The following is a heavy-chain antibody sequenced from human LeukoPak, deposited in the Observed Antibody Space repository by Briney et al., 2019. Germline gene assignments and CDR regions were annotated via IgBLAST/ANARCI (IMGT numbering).Heavy chain of an antibody. CDR1: GYSFTSYW. D-gene: IGHD6-13*01. CDR2: IYPGDSDT. Sequence: GESLKISCQGSGYSFTSYWIGWVRPMPGKGLEWMGIIYPGDSDTRYSPSFQGQVTISADKSISTAYLQWSSLKASDTAMYYCARLAAAGKVNYYYYYMDVWGKGTTVTVSS. J-gene: IGHJ6*03. V-gene: IGHV5-51*01. CDR3: ARLAAAGKVNYYYYYMDV.